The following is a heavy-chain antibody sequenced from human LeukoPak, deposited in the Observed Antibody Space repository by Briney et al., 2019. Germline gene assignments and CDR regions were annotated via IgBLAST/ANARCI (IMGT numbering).Heavy chain of an antibody. J-gene: IGHJ4*02. Sequence: PGGSLRLPCAASGFTFSSYNMNCVRQAPGKGLEWVSSISSSSSYIYYADSVKGRFTISRDNAKNSLYLQMNSLRAEDTAVYYCARATYGSGSYYPYWGQGTLVTVSS. CDR3: ARATYGSGSYYPY. D-gene: IGHD3-10*01. CDR1: GFTFSSYN. V-gene: IGHV3-21*01. CDR2: ISSSSSYI.